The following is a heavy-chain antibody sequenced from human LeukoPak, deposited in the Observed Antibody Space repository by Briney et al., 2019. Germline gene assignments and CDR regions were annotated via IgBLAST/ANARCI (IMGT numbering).Heavy chain of an antibody. Sequence: GGSLRLSCAASGFTFSTYGMHWVRQAPGKGLEWVAIVYNDGSNQYYADSVKGRFTISRDNSKNTLYLQMSSLRAEDTAVYYCARDLCDTSGNKYFDYWGQGTLVTVSS. CDR1: GFTFSTYG. CDR3: ARDLCDTSGNKYFDY. J-gene: IGHJ4*02. D-gene: IGHD3-22*01. CDR2: VYNDGSNQ. V-gene: IGHV3-33*01.